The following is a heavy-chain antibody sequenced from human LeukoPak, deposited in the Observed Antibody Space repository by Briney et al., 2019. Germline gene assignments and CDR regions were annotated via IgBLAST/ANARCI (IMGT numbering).Heavy chain of an antibody. D-gene: IGHD6-19*01. CDR3: ARNSSDWYGYMDV. CDR2: ISTYNGYA. J-gene: IGHJ6*04. Sequence: SSVKVSCKASGYTFTSYGISWVRQAPGQGLEWLGWISTYNGYANYAQKLQGRVTMTSETSTSTAYMELRSLRSDDAAVYYCARNSSDWYGYMDVWGKGTTVTVSS. CDR1: GYTFTSYG. V-gene: IGHV1-18*01.